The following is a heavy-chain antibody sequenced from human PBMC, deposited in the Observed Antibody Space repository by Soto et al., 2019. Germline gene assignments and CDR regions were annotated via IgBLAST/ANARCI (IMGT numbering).Heavy chain of an antibody. D-gene: IGHD4-17*01. Sequence: GGSLRLSCAASGFTFSSYAMSWVRQAPGKGLEWVSAISGSGGSTYYADSVKGRFTTSRDNSKNTLYLQMNSLRAEDTAVYYCAIWSGYGDYVPFFDYWGQGTLVTVSS. CDR3: AIWSGYGDYVPFFDY. CDR2: ISGSGGST. J-gene: IGHJ4*02. CDR1: GFTFSSYA. V-gene: IGHV3-23*01.